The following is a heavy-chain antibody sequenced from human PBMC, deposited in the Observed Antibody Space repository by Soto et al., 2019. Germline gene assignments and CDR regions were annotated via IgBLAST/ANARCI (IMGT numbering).Heavy chain of an antibody. Sequence: GASVKVSCKVSGYTLTELSMHWVRQAPGKGLEWMGGFDPEDGETIYAQKFQGRVTMTEDTSTDTAYMELSSLRSEDTALYYCATRHDYGGNSDAFDIWGQGTMVTVSS. D-gene: IGHD4-17*01. CDR3: ATRHDYGGNSDAFDI. CDR2: FDPEDGET. V-gene: IGHV1-24*01. J-gene: IGHJ3*02. CDR1: GYTLTELS.